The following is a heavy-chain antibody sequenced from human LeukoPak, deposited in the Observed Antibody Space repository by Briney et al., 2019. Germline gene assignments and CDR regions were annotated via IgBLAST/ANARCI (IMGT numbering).Heavy chain of an antibody. D-gene: IGHD2-15*01. CDR3: AKDRDIVVVRSCYFDY. CDR1: GFTFSSYA. CDR2: ISGSGGST. Sequence: PGGSLSLSCAASGFTFSSYAMCWVRQAPGKGLEWVSAISGSGGSTYYADSVKGRFTISRDNSKNTLYLQMNSLRAEDTAVYYCAKDRDIVVVRSCYFDYWGQGTLVTVSS. V-gene: IGHV3-23*01. J-gene: IGHJ4*02.